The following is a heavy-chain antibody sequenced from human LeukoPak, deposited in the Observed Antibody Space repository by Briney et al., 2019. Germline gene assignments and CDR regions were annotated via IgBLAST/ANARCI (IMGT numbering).Heavy chain of an antibody. V-gene: IGHV4-34*01. CDR2: INQSGST. J-gene: IGHJ6*02. D-gene: IGHD1-26*01. Sequence: SETLSLTCAAYGGSFSGYYWSWIRQPPGKGLEWIGEINQSGSTNYNPPLKSRVTISVDTSKNQFSLKLSSVTAADTAVYYCARSGSYSYYGLDVWGQGTTVTVSS. CDR3: ARSGSYSYYGLDV. CDR1: GGSFSGYY.